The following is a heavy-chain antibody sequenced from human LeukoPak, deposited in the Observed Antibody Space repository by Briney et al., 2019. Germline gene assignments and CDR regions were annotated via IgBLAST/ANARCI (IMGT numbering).Heavy chain of an antibody. CDR2: IYTSCST. CDR3: ARDRYYDSSGLVAFDY. CDR1: GGSISSYY. Sequence: SETLSLTCSVSGGSISSYYLSWIRQPAGKGLEWIGRIYTSCSTNYTPSLKSRVTMPVDTSKNQFSLKLSSLTVADTAVYHCARDRYYDSSGLVAFDYWGQGTLVTVSS. D-gene: IGHD3-22*01. J-gene: IGHJ4*02. V-gene: IGHV4-4*07.